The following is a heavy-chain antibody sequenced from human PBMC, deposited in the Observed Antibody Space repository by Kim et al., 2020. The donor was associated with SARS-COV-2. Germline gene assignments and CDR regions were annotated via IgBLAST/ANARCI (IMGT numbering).Heavy chain of an antibody. V-gene: IGHV3-73*01. CDR3: TRILSS. Sequence: KAKRHATDYAASIGSRLTITRDDSKNTAYLQMNSLNTEDTAVYYCTRILSSWGQGTLVTVSS. CDR2: KAKRHAT. J-gene: IGHJ5*02.